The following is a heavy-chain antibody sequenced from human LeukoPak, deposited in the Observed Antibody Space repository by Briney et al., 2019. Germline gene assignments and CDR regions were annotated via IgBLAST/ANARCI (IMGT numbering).Heavy chain of an antibody. V-gene: IGHV3-21*01. Sequence: PGGSLRLSCGASGFTLSNYRMKWVRQAPGKGLEWVSSINSSRSYIYYADSVKGRFTISRDNAKNSLYLQMNSLRADAPAVYYCARVLRTPNPRGYCYDSIFVGGAFDIWGQGTMVTVSS. D-gene: IGHD3-22*01. CDR2: INSSRSYI. CDR3: ARVLRTPNPRGYCYDSIFVGGAFDI. CDR1: GFTLSNYR. J-gene: IGHJ3*02.